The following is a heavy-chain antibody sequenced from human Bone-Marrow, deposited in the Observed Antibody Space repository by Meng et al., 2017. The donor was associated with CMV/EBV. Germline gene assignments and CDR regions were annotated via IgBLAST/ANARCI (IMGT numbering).Heavy chain of an antibody. V-gene: IGHV4-38-2*02. J-gene: IGHJ5*02. D-gene: IGHD6-6*01. CDR1: GYSISSGYY. Sequence: GSLRLSCTVSGYSISSGYYWGWIRQPPGKGLEWIGSIYHSGSTYYNPSLKSRVTISVDTSKNQFSLKLSSVTAADTAVYYCARGLTSSIAARPNNWFDPWGQGTLVTVSS. CDR3: ARGLTSSIAARPNNWFDP. CDR2: IYHSGST.